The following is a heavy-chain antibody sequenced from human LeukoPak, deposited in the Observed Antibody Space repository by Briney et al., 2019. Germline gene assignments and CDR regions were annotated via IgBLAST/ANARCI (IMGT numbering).Heavy chain of an antibody. CDR2: IGTAGDT. J-gene: IGHJ3*02. CDR1: GFTFSSYD. Sequence: PGGSLRLSCAASGFTFSSYDMHWVRQATGKGPEWVSAIGTAGDTYYPGSVKGRFTISRENAKNSLYLQMNSLRAGDTAVYYCARGGGVAYGGNSGDDAFDIWGQGTMVTVSS. V-gene: IGHV3-13*01. CDR3: ARGGGVAYGGNSGDDAFDI. D-gene: IGHD4-23*01.